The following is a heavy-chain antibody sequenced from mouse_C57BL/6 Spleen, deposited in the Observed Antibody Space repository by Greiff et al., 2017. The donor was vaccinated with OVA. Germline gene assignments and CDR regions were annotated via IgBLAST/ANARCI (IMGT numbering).Heavy chain of an antibody. Sequence: QVQLQQSGAELVKPGASVKISCKASGYAFSSYWMNWVKQRPGKGLEWIGQIYPGDGDTNYNGKFKGKATLTADKSSSTAYMQLSSLTSEDSAVYFCAREGTYDYDGNCDVWGTGTTVTVSS. CDR1: GYAFSSYW. V-gene: IGHV1-80*01. J-gene: IGHJ1*03. CDR3: AREGTYDYDGNCDV. CDR2: IYPGDGDT. D-gene: IGHD2-4*01.